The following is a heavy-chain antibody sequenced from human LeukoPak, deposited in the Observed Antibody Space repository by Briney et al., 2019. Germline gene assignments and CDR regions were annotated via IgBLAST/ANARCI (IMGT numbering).Heavy chain of an antibody. Sequence: SGGSLRLSCAASGFTFSSYAMHWVRQAPGKGLEWVAVISYDGSNKYYADSVKGRFTISRDNSKNTLYLQMNSLRAEDTAVYYCARDEYSSGCPLYYWGQGTLVTVSS. J-gene: IGHJ4*02. D-gene: IGHD6-19*01. CDR3: ARDEYSSGCPLYY. CDR2: ISYDGSNK. CDR1: GFTFSSYA. V-gene: IGHV3-30*04.